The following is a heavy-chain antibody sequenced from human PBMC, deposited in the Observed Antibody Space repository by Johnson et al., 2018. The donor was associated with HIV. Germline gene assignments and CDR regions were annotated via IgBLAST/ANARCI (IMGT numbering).Heavy chain of an antibody. CDR3: AKVRSGWSTGAFDI. Sequence: QVQLVESGGGVVQPGTSLRLACAASGFTFSSFAMHWVRPAPGKGLVWVAFIWYDRSKEYYADSVKGRFTISRDNSKNTLYLQMNSLRPEDTAVYYCAKVRSGWSTGAFDIWGQGTMVTVSS. J-gene: IGHJ3*02. D-gene: IGHD6-19*01. CDR2: IWYDRSKE. CDR1: GFTFSSFA. V-gene: IGHV3-30*02.